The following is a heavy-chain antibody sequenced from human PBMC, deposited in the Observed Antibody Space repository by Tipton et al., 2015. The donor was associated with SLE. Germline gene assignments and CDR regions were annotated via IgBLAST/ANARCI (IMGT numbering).Heavy chain of an antibody. V-gene: IGHV4-34*01. J-gene: IGHJ4*02. D-gene: IGHD1-26*01. CDR2: IDDSGST. CDR1: GGSFSGFY. CDR3: ARGVGADY. Sequence: TLSLTCAVYGGSFSGFYWNWIRQPPGKGLEWIGEIDDSGSTNYNPSLKSRVTISLDTSKNQFSLKLSSVTAADTAMYYCARGVGADYWGQGTLVTVSS.